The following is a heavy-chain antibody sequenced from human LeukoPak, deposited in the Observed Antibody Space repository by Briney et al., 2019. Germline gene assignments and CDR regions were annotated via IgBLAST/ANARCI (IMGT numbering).Heavy chain of an antibody. CDR1: GYTFTGNH. Sequence: ASVKVSCKASGYTFTGNHMHWVRQAPGQGLEWMGWINPNSGGTKYAQNFQGRVTMTRDTSISTAYMELSSLRSDDTAVYYCFRGGTTVTPSRTLGDYWGQGTLVTVSS. V-gene: IGHV1-2*02. CDR2: INPNSGGT. D-gene: IGHD4-17*01. J-gene: IGHJ4*02. CDR3: FRGGTTVTPSRTLGDY.